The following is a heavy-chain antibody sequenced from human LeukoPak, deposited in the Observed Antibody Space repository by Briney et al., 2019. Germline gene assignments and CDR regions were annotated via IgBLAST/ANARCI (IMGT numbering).Heavy chain of an antibody. V-gene: IGHV3-21*04. CDR1: GFTFSTDG. CDR2: ISPDSTFI. J-gene: IGHJ4*02. Sequence: GGSLRLSCAGSGFTFSTDGMNWVRQAPGKGLEWVSSISPDSTFIPQADSVKGRFTISRDNAKNSLYLQMESLRVEDTAVYYCANPGGVPGHDYWGQGTLVTVSS. D-gene: IGHD2-8*02. CDR3: ANPGGVPGHDY.